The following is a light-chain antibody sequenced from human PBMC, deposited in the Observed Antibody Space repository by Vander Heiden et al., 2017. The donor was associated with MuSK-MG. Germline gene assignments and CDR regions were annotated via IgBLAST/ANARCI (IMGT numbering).Light chain of an antibody. V-gene: IGLV3-1*01. CDR2: QDS. CDR3: QAWDSSTAVV. CDR1: KLGDKY. J-gene: IGLJ2*01. Sequence: YELTQPPSVSVAPGQTASITCSGDKLGDKYACWYQQKPGQSPVLVIYQDSKRPSGIPERFSGPNSGNTATLTISGTQAMDEADYYCQAWDSSTAVVFGGGTKLTVL.